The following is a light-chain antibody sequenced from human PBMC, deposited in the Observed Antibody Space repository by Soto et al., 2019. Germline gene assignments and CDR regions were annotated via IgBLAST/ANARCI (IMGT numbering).Light chain of an antibody. V-gene: IGKV1-39*01. J-gene: IGKJ1*01. CDR1: QSISSY. Sequence: DIQMTQSPSSLSASVGDRVTITCRASQSISSYLNWYQQKPGKAPKLLIYAASSLQSGVPSRFSGSGSGTDVTLTISSLQPEDFATYYCQQSFSTPPTFGQGTKVESK. CDR2: AAS. CDR3: QQSFSTPPT.